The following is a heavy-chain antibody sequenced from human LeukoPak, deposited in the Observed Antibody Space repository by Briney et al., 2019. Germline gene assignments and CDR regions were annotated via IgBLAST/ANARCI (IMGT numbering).Heavy chain of an antibody. V-gene: IGHV1-69*13. CDR2: IIPNFGTA. Sequence: GASVKVSCKASGCTFSSYAISWVRQAPGRGLEWMGGIIPNFGTANYAQKFQGRVTITADESTSTAYMELSSLRSEDTAVYYCASNYYDSSGYYRDYWGQGTLVTVSS. CDR1: GCTFSSYA. D-gene: IGHD3-22*01. CDR3: ASNYYDSSGYYRDY. J-gene: IGHJ4*02.